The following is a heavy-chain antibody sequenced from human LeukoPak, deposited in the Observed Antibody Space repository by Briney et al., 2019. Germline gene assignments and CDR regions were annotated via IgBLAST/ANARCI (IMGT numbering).Heavy chain of an antibody. CDR2: ISSSSSYI. Sequence: GGSLRLSCAASGVTFSSYSMNWVRQAPGKGLEWVSSISSSSSYIYYADSVKGRFTISRDNAKNSLYLQMNSLRAEDTAVYYCARTGVCSGGSCYSYYGMDVWGQGTTVTVSS. CDR1: GVTFSSYS. J-gene: IGHJ6*02. D-gene: IGHD2-15*01. CDR3: ARTGVCSGGSCYSYYGMDV. V-gene: IGHV3-21*01.